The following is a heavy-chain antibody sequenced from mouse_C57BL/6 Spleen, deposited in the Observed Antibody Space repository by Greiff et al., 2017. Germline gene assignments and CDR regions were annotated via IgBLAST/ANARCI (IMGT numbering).Heavy chain of an antibody. CDR3: ARIRDWYFDV. CDR2: ISNLAYSI. J-gene: IGHJ1*03. V-gene: IGHV5-15*01. CDR1: GFTFSDYG. Sequence: EVKLMESGGGLVQPGGSLKLSCAASGFTFSDYGMAWVRQAPRKGPEWVAFISNLAYSIYYADTVTGRFTISRENAKNTLYLEMSSLRSEDTAMYYCARIRDWYFDVWGTGTTVTVSS.